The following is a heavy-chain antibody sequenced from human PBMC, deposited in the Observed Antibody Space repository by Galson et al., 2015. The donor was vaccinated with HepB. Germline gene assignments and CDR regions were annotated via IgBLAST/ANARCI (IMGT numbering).Heavy chain of an antibody. V-gene: IGHV5-51*01. Sequence: QSGAEVTKPGESLKISSKGSGYRFTSYWIGWVRQMPGKGLELMGIIYPGDSDTRYSPTFQGQVCISADKSISTAYQQWSSLKASDTAMYYCARGWVAVAGFDAFDIWGQGTMVTVSS. D-gene: IGHD6-19*01. CDR2: IYPGDSDT. CDR1: GYRFTSYW. CDR3: ARGWVAVAGFDAFDI. J-gene: IGHJ3*02.